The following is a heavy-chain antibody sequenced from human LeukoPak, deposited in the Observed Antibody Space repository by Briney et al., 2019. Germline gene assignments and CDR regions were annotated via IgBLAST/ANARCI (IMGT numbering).Heavy chain of an antibody. J-gene: IGHJ5*02. Sequence: TSETLSLTCAVYGGSFSDYFWSWIRQPPEKGLEWIGEINHSGSTNYNPSLKSRVTMSLDTSKDQFSLKLSSVTAADTAVYYCARVYSSSGYNWFDPWGQGTLVTVSS. CDR1: GGSFSDYF. D-gene: IGHD6-6*01. CDR2: INHSGST. CDR3: ARVYSSSGYNWFDP. V-gene: IGHV4-34*01.